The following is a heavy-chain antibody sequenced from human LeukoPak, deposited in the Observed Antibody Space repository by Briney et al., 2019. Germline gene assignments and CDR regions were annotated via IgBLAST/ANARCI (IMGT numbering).Heavy chain of an antibody. CDR1: GGSISSYY. CDR2: VYYSGST. CDR3: ARDRDSYYQAAFDI. J-gene: IGHJ3*02. V-gene: IGHV4-59*01. D-gene: IGHD3-22*01. Sequence: PSETLSLTCTVSGGSISSYYWSWLRQPPGQGLEWIGYVYYSGSTNYNPSLKSRATISVDTSKNQFSLKLNSVTAADTAVYYCARDRDSYYQAAFDIWGQGTMVSVSS.